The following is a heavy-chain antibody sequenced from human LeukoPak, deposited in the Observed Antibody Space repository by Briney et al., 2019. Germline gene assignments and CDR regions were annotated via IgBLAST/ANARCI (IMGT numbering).Heavy chain of an antibody. J-gene: IGHJ6*03. CDR3: ARGNTYYDILTDYYYMDV. V-gene: IGHV1-8*01. CDR1: GYTFTSYD. Sequence: ASVKVSCKASGYTFTSYDINWVRQATGQGLEWMGWMNPNSGNTGYAQKFQGRVTMTRNTSISTAYMELSSLRSEDTAVSYCARGNTYYDILTDYYYMDVWGKGTTVTVSS. D-gene: IGHD3-9*01. CDR2: MNPNSGNT.